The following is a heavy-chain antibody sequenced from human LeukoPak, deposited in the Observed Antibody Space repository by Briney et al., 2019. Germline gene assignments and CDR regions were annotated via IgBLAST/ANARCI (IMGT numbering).Heavy chain of an antibody. D-gene: IGHD6-13*01. V-gene: IGHV4-59*12. CDR3: ARGPGSSSHDY. CDR2: IYYSGST. Sequence: PSETLSLTCTVSGGSISSYYWSWIRQPPGKGLEWIGYIYYSGSTNYNPSLKSRVTISVDTSKNQFSLKLSSVTAADTAVYYCARGPGSSSHDYWGQGTLVTVSS. J-gene: IGHJ4*02. CDR1: GGSISSYY.